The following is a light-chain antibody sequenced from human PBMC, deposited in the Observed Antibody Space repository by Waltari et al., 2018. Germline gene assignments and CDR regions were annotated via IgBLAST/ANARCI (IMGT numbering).Light chain of an antibody. Sequence: EIVLTQSPGTLSLSPGERATLSCRASQSVSSSLAWYQQKHGQALRLLIYGTSSRATGIPDRFSGSGSGTDFTLTISRLEPEDVAVYYCQQYAYLITFGQGTRLEIK. J-gene: IGKJ5*01. CDR2: GTS. CDR3: QQYAYLIT. V-gene: IGKV3-20*01. CDR1: QSVSSS.